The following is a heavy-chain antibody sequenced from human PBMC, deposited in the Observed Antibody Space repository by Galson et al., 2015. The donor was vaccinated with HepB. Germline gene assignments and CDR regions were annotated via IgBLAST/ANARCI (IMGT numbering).Heavy chain of an antibody. Sequence: SLRLSCAASGFTFSSYGMHWVRQAPGKGLEWVAVIWYDGSNKYYADSVKGRFTISRDNSKNTLYLQMDSLRAEDTAVYYCARDQSGYEESYYGMDVWGQGTTVTVSS. V-gene: IGHV3-33*01. D-gene: IGHD5-12*01. CDR1: GFTFSSYG. CDR3: ARDQSGYEESYYGMDV. CDR2: IWYDGSNK. J-gene: IGHJ6*02.